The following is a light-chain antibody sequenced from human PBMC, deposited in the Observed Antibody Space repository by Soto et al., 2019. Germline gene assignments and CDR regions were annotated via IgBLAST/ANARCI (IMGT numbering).Light chain of an antibody. CDR3: QQRSNWPWT. Sequence: IVLTQSPATLSLSPGERATLSCRASQSVSNKYLAWYKQKPGQAPRLLSYDASNRATGIPARFSGSGSGTEFTLTISSLEPEDFAVYYCQQRSNWPWTFGQGTKVDIK. J-gene: IGKJ1*01. CDR1: QSVSNKY. CDR2: DAS. V-gene: IGKV3-11*01.